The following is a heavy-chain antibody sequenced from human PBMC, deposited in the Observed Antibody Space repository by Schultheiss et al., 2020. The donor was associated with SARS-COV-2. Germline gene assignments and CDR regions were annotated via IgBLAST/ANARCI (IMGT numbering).Heavy chain of an antibody. CDR2: INPNSDDT. D-gene: IGHD4-23*01. CDR3: ASGGNSHYYYYYYMDV. Sequence: GESLKISCKASGYTFTGYYMHWVRQAPGQGLEWMGRINPNSDDTNYAQKFQGRVAMTRDTSISTAYMALSRLRSDDTAVYYCASGGNSHYYYYYYMDVWGKGTTVTVSS. CDR1: GYTFTGYY. V-gene: IGHV1-2*06. J-gene: IGHJ6*03.